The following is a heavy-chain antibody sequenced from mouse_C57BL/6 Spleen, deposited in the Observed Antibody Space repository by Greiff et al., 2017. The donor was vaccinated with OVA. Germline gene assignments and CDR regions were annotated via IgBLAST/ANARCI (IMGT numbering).Heavy chain of an antibody. CDR1: GYTFTSYW. Sequence: VQLQQSGAELVMPGASVKLSCKASGYTFTSYWMHWVKQRPGQGLEWIGEIDPSDSYTNYNQKFKGKSTLTGDKSSSTAYMQLSSLTSEDSAVYYCARGGIYYGSHFDYWGQGTTLTVAS. CDR3: ARGGIYYGSHFDY. D-gene: IGHD2-2*01. V-gene: IGHV1-69*01. J-gene: IGHJ2*01. CDR2: IDPSDSYT.